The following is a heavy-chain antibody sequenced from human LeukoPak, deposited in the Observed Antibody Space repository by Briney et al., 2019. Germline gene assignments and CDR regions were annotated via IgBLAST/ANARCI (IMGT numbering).Heavy chain of an antibody. J-gene: IGHJ3*02. Sequence: SQTLSLTCAISRDSVSSNSAAWNWIRQSPSRGLEWLGRTYYRSKWYNDYAVSVKSRITINPDTSKNQFSLQLNSVTPEDTAVYYCASLPTASDAFDIWGQGTMVTVSS. CDR3: ASLPTASDAFDI. D-gene: IGHD2-21*02. CDR1: RDSVSSNSAA. CDR2: TYYRSKWYN. V-gene: IGHV6-1*01.